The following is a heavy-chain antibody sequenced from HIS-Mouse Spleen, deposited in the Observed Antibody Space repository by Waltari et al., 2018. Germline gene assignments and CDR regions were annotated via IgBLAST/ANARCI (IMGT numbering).Heavy chain of an antibody. CDR1: GYTFTGYY. D-gene: IGHD6-19*01. CDR3: AREPGIAVAGSGSWFDP. V-gene: IGHV1-2*02. J-gene: IGHJ5*02. CDR2: SNPNSGGT. Sequence: QVQLVQSGAEVKKPGASVKVSCKASGYTFTGYYMHWVRQAPGQGLEWMGWSNPNSGGTNYAQKFQGRVTMTRETSISTAYMELSRLRSDDTAVYYCAREPGIAVAGSGSWFDPWGQGTLVTVSS.